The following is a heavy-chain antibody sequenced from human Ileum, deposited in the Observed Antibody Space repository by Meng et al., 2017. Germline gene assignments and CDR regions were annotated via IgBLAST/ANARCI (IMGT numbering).Heavy chain of an antibody. CDR1: GYTFTNSA. J-gene: IGHJ4*02. Sequence: ASVKVSCKASGYTFTNSALHWVRQAPGQGLEWMGWINPDNGETKYSQNFQGRVTITSDTSANTAYMELSSLRSEDTSMYYCAKENSDYSHYYGVWGQGTLVTVSS. D-gene: IGHD3-10*01. CDR3: AKENSDYSHYYGV. V-gene: IGHV1-3*01. CDR2: INPDNGET.